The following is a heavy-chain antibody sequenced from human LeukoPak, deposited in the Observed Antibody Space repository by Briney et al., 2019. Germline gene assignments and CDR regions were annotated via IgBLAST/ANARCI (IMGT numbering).Heavy chain of an antibody. D-gene: IGHD3-10*01. J-gene: IGHJ4*02. V-gene: IGHV3-23*01. CDR2: ISGSGGST. Sequence: GGSLRLCCAASGFTFSSYAMSWVRQAPGKGLEWVSAISGSGGSTYYADSVKGRFTISRDNSKNTLYLQMNSLRAEDTAVYYCAKDPHYYGSGSFDYWGQGTLVTVSS. CDR3: AKDPHYYGSGSFDY. CDR1: GFTFSSYA.